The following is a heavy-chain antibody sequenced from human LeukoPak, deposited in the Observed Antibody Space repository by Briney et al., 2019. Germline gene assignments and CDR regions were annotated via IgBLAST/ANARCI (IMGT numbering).Heavy chain of an antibody. CDR2: ISAYNGNT. V-gene: IGHV1-18*01. CDR3: ARSHDVLRYFDWSPGWFDP. D-gene: IGHD3-9*01. CDR1: GHTFTSYG. Sequence: ASVKVSCKASGHTFTSYGISWVRQAPGQGLEWMGWISAYNGNTNYAQKLQGRVTMTTDTSTSTAYMELRSLRPDDTAVYYCARSHDVLRYFDWSPGWFDPWGQGTLVTVSS. J-gene: IGHJ5*02.